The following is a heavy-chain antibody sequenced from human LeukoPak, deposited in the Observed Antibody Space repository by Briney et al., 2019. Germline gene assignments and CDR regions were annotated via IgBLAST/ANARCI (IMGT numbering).Heavy chain of an antibody. CDR3: ARRDISSGWSFDY. J-gene: IGHJ4*02. V-gene: IGHV4-4*07. CDR2: IRTSGST. Sequence: SETLSLTCTVSGGSISNYHWSWIRQPAGKRLEWIGQIRTSGSTNYNPPLKSRVSMSTDTTEDQVSLTIRSVTAADTAFYYCARRDISSGWSFDYWGQGTLVTVSS. D-gene: IGHD6-19*01. CDR1: GGSISNYH.